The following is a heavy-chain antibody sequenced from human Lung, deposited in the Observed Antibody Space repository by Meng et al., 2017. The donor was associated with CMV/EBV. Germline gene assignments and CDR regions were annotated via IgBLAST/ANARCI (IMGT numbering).Heavy chain of an antibody. CDR1: GGPISGYY. D-gene: IGHD2-15*01. CDR3: ARGGSVGYCRDSACWGYLDY. CDR2: IYYSGST. J-gene: IGHJ4*02. Sequence: SXTXSLXCTVSGGPISGYYWSWVRQPPGSGLEWIAYIYYSGSTTYNPSLKSRVTVSLDLSKNQFSLKLNSVTAADTAVYYCARGGSVGYCRDSACWGYLDYWXQGPLVTVSS. V-gene: IGHV4-59*12.